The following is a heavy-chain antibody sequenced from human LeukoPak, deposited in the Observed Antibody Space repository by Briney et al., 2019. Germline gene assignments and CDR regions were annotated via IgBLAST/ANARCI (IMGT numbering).Heavy chain of an antibody. CDR3: AKDRRGGSYYAATLDI. CDR2: ISDSGDIT. J-gene: IGHJ3*02. V-gene: IGHV3-23*01. D-gene: IGHD1-26*01. CDR1: GFTFSTHW. Sequence: GGSLRLSCAASGFTFSTHWMHWVRQAPGKGLEWVSGISDSGDITYYADSVKGRFTISRDNSKNTLYVQMNSLRVEDTAVYFCAKDRRGGSYYAATLDIWGPGTMVTVSS.